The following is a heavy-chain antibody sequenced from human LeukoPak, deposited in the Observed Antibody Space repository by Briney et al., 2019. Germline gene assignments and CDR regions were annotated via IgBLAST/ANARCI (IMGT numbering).Heavy chain of an antibody. V-gene: IGHV4-34*01. CDR1: GGSFSGYY. D-gene: IGHD2-2*01. Sequence: TSETLSLTCAVYGGSFSGYYWSWIRQPPGKGLEWIGEINHSGSTNYNPSLKSRVTISVDTSKNQFSLKLSSVTAADTAVYYCAGVVVPAAHNWFDPWGQGTLVTVSS. CDR2: INHSGST. J-gene: IGHJ5*02. CDR3: AGVVVPAAHNWFDP.